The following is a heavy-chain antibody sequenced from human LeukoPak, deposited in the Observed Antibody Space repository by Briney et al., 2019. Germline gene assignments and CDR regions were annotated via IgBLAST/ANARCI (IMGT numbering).Heavy chain of an antibody. J-gene: IGHJ4*02. V-gene: IGHV3-21*01. CDR3: ARVRSGSYSFDY. CDR2: ISSSSSYI. Sequence: PGGSLRLSCPASAFTFSSYSMNWVRQAPGKGLEWVSSISSSSSYIYYADSVKGRFTISRDNAKNSLYLQMNSLRAEDTAVYYCARVRSGSYSFDYWGQGTLVTVSS. CDR1: AFTFSSYS. D-gene: IGHD1-26*01.